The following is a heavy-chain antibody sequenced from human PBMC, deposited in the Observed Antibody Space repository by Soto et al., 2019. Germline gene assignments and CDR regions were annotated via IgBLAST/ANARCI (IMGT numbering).Heavy chain of an antibody. CDR1: EFTFSNYG. D-gene: IGHD3-10*01. CDR2: ILNDGSNR. J-gene: IGHJ6*02. Sequence: QVQLVESGGGVVQPGRSLRLSCAASEFTFSNYGMHWVRQAPGKGLEWVAVILNDGSNRYHADSVKDRFTISRDNSRNTLYLQMDGLGAEDTAVYYCGREDEYSGEGVDVWGQGTTVTVS. CDR3: GREDEYSGEGVDV. V-gene: IGHV3-33*01.